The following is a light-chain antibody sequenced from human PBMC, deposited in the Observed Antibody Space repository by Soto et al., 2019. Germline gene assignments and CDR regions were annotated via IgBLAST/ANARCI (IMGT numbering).Light chain of an antibody. CDR1: QSVTRY. CDR2: DAS. V-gene: IGKV3-11*01. J-gene: IGKJ4*01. Sequence: EIVLTQSPATLSLSPGERATLSCRASQSVTRYLAWYQQKPGQAPRLLIYDASNRATGLPARFSGSGSGTDFTLTISSQEPEDLAVYYCQQRSNWPLTFGGGTKVEMK. CDR3: QQRSNWPLT.